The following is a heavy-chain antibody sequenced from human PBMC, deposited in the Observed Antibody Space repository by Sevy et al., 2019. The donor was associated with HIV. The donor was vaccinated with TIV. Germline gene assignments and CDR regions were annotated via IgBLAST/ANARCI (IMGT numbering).Heavy chain of an antibody. CDR3: ARESFYCSGGSCYEGWFDP. J-gene: IGHJ5*02. CDR1: GYTFTGYY. D-gene: IGHD2-15*01. CDR2: INPNRGGT. V-gene: IGHV1-2*06. Sequence: ASVKVSCKASGYTFTGYYMHWVRQAPGQGLEWMGRINPNRGGTNYAQKFQGRVTMTRDTSISTAYMELSRLRSDDTAVYYCARESFYCSGGSCYEGWFDPWGQGTLVTVSS.